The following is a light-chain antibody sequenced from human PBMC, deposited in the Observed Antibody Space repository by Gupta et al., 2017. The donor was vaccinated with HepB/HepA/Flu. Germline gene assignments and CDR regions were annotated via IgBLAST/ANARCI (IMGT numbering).Light chain of an antibody. J-gene: IGLJ2*01. Sequence: QSILTQPPSVSGTPGQRVTLPCSGSSSNIGTNTVNWYQQLPGTAPKLLIYTNYQRPSGVPDRFSGSTSGTSASLAISGLQSEDEADYFCAAWDDSLNAVVFGGGTKLTVL. CDR1: SSNIGTNT. CDR3: AAWDDSLNAVV. CDR2: TNY. V-gene: IGLV1-44*01.